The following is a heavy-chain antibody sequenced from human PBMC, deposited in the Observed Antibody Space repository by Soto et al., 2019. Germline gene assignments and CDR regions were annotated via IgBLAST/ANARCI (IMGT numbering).Heavy chain of an antibody. CDR1: GFTFNKYA. J-gene: IGHJ6*02. V-gene: IGHV3-23*01. CDR3: AKKGSPSGHHYYYGMDV. D-gene: IGHD6-13*01. Sequence: GYLRLSCAASGFTFNKYAMSWVRRAPGKGLEWVSAISGSGISTYYADSVKGRFIISRGTSKNTVYLQMNSLRGEDTAVYYCAKKGSPSGHHYYYGMDVWGQGTTVTVSS. CDR2: ISGSGIST.